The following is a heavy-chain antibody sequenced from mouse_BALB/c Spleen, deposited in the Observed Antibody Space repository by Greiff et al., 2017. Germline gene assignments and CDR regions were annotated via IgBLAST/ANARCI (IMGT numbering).Heavy chain of an antibody. CDR1: GFAFSSYD. CDR3: ARRDGSSSLFAY. CDR2: ISSGGGST. D-gene: IGHD1-1*01. J-gene: IGHJ3*01. Sequence: EVQLVESGGGLVKPGGSLKLSCAASGFAFSSYDMSWVRQTPEKRLEWVAYISSGGGSTYYPDTVKGRFTISRDNAKNTLYLQMSSLKSEDTAMYYCARRDGSSSLFAYWGQGTLVTVSA. V-gene: IGHV5-12-1*01.